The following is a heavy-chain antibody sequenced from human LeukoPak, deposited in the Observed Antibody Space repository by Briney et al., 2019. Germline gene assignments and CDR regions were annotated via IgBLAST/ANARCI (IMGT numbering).Heavy chain of an antibody. CDR2: INHSGST. CDR3: ARGPRGSIAAAGTFFDY. Sequence: SETLSLTCAVYGGSFSGYYSSWIRQPPGKGLEWIGEINHSGSTNYNPSLKSRVTISVDTSKNQFTLKLSSVTAADTAVYYCARGPRGSIAAAGTFFDYWGQGTLVTVSS. CDR1: GGSFSGYY. J-gene: IGHJ4*02. V-gene: IGHV4-34*01. D-gene: IGHD6-13*01.